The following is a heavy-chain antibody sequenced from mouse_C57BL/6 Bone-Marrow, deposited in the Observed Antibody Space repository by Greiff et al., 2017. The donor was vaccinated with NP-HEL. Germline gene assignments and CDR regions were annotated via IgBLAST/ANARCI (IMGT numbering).Heavy chain of an antibody. CDR1: GYTFTSYW. J-gene: IGHJ2*01. D-gene: IGHD2-3*01. V-gene: IGHV1-5*01. Sequence: VQLQQSGTVLARPGASVKMSCKTSGYTFTSYWMHWVKQRPGQGLEWIGAIYPGNSDTSYNQKFKGKAKLTAVTSASTAYMELSSLTNEDSAVYYCSYYDGYSTSYFDYWGQGTTLTVSS. CDR3: SYYDGYSTSYFDY. CDR2: IYPGNSDT.